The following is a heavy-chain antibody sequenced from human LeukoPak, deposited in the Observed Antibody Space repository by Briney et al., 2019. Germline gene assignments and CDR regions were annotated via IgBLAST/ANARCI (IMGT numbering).Heavy chain of an antibody. D-gene: IGHD6-13*01. CDR2: INHSGST. CDR3: ARGRWHPSVRVDY. CDR1: GGSFSGYY. J-gene: IGHJ4*02. V-gene: IGHV4-34*01. Sequence: PSETLSLTCAVYGGSFSGYYWSWIRQPPGKGLEWIGEINHSGSTNYNPSLKSRVTISVDTSKNQFSLKLNSVTAADTAVYYCARGRWHPSVRVDYWGQGTLVTVSS.